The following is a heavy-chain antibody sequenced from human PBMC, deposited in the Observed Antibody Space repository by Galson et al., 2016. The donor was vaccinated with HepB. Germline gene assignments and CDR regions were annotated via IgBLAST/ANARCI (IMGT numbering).Heavy chain of an antibody. CDR1: GFTFSRYA. V-gene: IGHV3-30*18. J-gene: IGHJ4*02. D-gene: IGHD2-15*01. CDR2: ISNDGRNK. CDR3: AKDQWDCSCGSCYSVGLFDY. Sequence: SLRLSCAASGFTFSRYAIHWIRQARGKGLEWVGCISNDGRNKYYAISVKGRFDISRHNPKNTVYLQMNSLRSVDTAVYYCAKDQWDCSCGSCYSVGLFDYWGQGTLVTVPS.